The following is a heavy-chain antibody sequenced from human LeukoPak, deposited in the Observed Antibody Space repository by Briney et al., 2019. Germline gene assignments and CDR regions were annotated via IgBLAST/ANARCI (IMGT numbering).Heavy chain of an antibody. CDR2: ISSSSSYI. V-gene: IGHV3-21*06. CDR1: GFTFSSYS. J-gene: IGHJ2*01. D-gene: IGHD1/OR15-1a*01. CDR3: VRESTKGPYLYWYFDL. Sequence: GGSLRLSCAASGFTFSSYSMNWVRQAPGQGPEWVSSISSSSSYIYYGDSMKGRFTISRDNAKNSLYLQMNSLRAEDTAVYYCVRESTKGPYLYWYFDLWGRGTLVTVYS.